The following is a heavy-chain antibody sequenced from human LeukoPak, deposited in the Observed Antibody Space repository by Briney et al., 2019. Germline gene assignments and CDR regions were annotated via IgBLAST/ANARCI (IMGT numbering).Heavy chain of an antibody. V-gene: IGHV4-39*07. J-gene: IGHJ3*01. D-gene: IGHD3-16*01. CDR1: GGSVNNYY. CDR3: ARVRLVWGMETFDL. Sequence: SETLSLTCTVSGGSVNNYYWGWIRQPPGMGLDWIGIVYYSGSTYYNPSLKSRVTISVDTSKNQFSLKLNSVTAADTAIYYCARVRLVWGMETFDLWGQGTMVTVSS. CDR2: VYYSGST.